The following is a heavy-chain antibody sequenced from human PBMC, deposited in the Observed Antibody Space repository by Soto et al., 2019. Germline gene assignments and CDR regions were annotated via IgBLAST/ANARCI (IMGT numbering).Heavy chain of an antibody. CDR1: GFTFSRYS. CDR2: ISSSSSAI. Sequence: LRLSCAASGFTFSRYSMNWVRQAPGKGLKWLSYISSSSSAILYADSVKGRFTISRDNAKNSLYLQMNSLRAEDTAVYFCARDEQWAFDYWGQGTLVTVSS. V-gene: IGHV3-48*01. D-gene: IGHD2-8*01. CDR3: ARDEQWAFDY. J-gene: IGHJ4*02.